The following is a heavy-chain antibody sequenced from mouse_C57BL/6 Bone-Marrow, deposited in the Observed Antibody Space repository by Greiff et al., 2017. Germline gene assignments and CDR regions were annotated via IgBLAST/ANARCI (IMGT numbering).Heavy chain of an antibody. CDR1: GYTFTSYR. J-gene: IGHJ2*01. Sequence: VQLQQPGAELVKPGASVKLSCKASGYTFTSYRMHWVKQRPGRGLEWIGRIDPNSGGTKYNEKFKSKATLTVDKPSSTAYMQLSSLTSENSAVYNCAREEVLRFSPVDYWGQGTTLTVSS. CDR2: IDPNSGGT. D-gene: IGHD1-1*01. V-gene: IGHV1-72*01. CDR3: AREEVLRFSPVDY.